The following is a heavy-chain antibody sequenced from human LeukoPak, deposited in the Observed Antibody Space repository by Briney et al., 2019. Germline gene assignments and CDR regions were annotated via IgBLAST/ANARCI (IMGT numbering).Heavy chain of an antibody. CDR3: ARIVVTGSRGNWFDP. CDR1: GGSFSGYY. CDR2: INHNGST. Sequence: SETLSLTCAVYGGSFSGYYWSWIRQPPGKGLEWIGEINHNGSTNYNPSLKSRVTISVDTSKNQFSLKLSSVTAADTAVYYCARIVVTGSRGNWFDPWGQGTQVTVSS. V-gene: IGHV4-34*01. D-gene: IGHD1-20*01. J-gene: IGHJ5*02.